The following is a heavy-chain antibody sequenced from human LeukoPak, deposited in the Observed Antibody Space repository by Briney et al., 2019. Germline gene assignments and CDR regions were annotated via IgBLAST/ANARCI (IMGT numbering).Heavy chain of an antibody. V-gene: IGHV4-30-2*01. CDR3: ARGRGHIAATAWFAP. CDR1: GGSVTSDTYS. D-gene: IGHD6-25*01. J-gene: IGHJ5*02. Sequence: SETLSLSCGVSGGSVTSDTYSWSWIRQPPGKGLEWIGFIYYSGTTYYNPSLRSRVAISIDKSKNQFSLKVTSVTAADTAVYYCARGRGHIAATAWFAPWGPGTVVAVSS. CDR2: IYYSGTT.